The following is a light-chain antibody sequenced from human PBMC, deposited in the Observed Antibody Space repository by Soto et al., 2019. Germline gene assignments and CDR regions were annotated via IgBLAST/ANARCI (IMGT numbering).Light chain of an antibody. CDR2: DVS. V-gene: IGKV1-5*01. CDR1: QSIGTW. CDR3: QQYKNSWT. Sequence: DIQMTQSPSTLSASVGDGVTITCRASQSIGTWLAWYQQKPGKAPKVLIYDVSSLKSGVPSRFSGSASGADFTLSISSLQPDDFATYYCQQYKNSWTFGQATKVEIK. J-gene: IGKJ1*01.